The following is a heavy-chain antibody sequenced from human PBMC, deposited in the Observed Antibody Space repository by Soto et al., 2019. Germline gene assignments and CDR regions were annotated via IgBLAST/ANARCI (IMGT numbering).Heavy chain of an antibody. V-gene: IGHV3-30*04. Sequence: GGSLRLSCAASGFTFSSYAMHWVRQAPGKGLEWVAVISYDGSGKHYTDSVKGRFTISRDNSKNTLFLQMDSLTTEDTAVYYCAKDQSVGLHQDYGTDVWGQGTTVTVSS. CDR3: AKDQSVGLHQDYGTDV. J-gene: IGHJ6*02. D-gene: IGHD5-12*01. CDR2: ISYDGSGK. CDR1: GFTFSSYA.